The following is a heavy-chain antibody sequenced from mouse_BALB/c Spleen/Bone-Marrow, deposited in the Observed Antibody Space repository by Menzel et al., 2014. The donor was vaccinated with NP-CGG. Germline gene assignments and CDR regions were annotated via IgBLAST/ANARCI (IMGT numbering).Heavy chain of an antibody. J-gene: IGHJ2*01. Sequence: EVKLVESGGGLVQPGGSRKLSCAASGFTFSSFGMHWVRQAPEKGLEWVAYISSGCSPIFYADTVKGRFTISRDNPKNTLFLQMTSLRSEDTAMYYCTRGGNWEDFDYWGQGTTLTVSS. V-gene: IGHV5-17*02. D-gene: IGHD4-1*01. CDR2: ISSGCSPI. CDR3: TRGGNWEDFDY. CDR1: GFTFSSFG.